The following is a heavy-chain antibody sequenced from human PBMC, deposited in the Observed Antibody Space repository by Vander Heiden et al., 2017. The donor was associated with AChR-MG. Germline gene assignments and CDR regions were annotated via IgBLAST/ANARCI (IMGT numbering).Heavy chain of an antibody. J-gene: IGHJ4*02. CDR1: GFTFSSYG. D-gene: IGHD4-17*01. V-gene: IGHV3-30*03. Sequence: QVQLVESGGGVVQPGRSLRLSCAASGFTFSSYGMHWVRQAPGKGLEWVAVISYDGSNKYYADSVKGRFTISRDNSKNTLYLQMNSLRAEDTAVYYCATLLGDYGDYLGDYWGQGTLVTVSS. CDR2: ISYDGSNK. CDR3: ATLLGDYGDYLGDY.